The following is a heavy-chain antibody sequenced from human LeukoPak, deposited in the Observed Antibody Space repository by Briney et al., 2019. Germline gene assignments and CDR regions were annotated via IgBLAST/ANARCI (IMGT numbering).Heavy chain of an antibody. V-gene: IGHV1-69*02. CDR2: IIPILGIA. Sequence: SLKVSCKASGGTFSSYTISCVRQAPGQGLEWMGRIIPILGIANYAQKLQGRVTITADKSTSTAYMELSSLRSEDTAVYYCARGGYGGSFRGPLGYWGQGTLVTVSP. CDR1: GGTFSSYT. CDR3: ARGGYGGSFRGPLGY. D-gene: IGHD1-26*01. J-gene: IGHJ4*02.